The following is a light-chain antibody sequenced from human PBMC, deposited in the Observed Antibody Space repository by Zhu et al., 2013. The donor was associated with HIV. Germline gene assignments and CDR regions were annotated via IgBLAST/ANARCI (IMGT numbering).Light chain of an antibody. CDR1: QTVSYRH. CDR3: QHYGSSPLT. V-gene: IGKV3-20*01. CDR2: GSS. Sequence: EIVLMQSPGTLSLSPGERATLSCRASQTVSYRHIAWYQQKPGQPPRLLLYGSSNRATGIPDRFSGSGSGTDFALTISRLEPEDFAVYYCQHYGSSPLTFGGGTKVESK. J-gene: IGKJ4*01.